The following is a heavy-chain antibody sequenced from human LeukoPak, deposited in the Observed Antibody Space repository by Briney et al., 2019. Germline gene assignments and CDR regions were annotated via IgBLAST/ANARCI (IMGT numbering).Heavy chain of an antibody. CDR3: ARAVPMITFGGVDGYYFDY. D-gene: IGHD3-16*01. Sequence: PGGSLRLSCAASGFTFDDYGMSWVRQAPGKGLEWVSGINWNGGSTGYADSVKGRFTISRDNAKNSLYLQMNSLRAEDTALYYCARAVPMITFGGVDGYYFDYWGQGTLVTVSS. V-gene: IGHV3-20*04. J-gene: IGHJ4*02. CDR1: GFTFDDYG. CDR2: INWNGGST.